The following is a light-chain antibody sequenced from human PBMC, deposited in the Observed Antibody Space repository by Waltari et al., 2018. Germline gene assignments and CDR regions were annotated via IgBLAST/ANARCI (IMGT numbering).Light chain of an antibody. J-gene: IGKJ2*01. Sequence: DIQMTQSPSSLSASLGDRVTITCRASQSISTYLNWFQHKPGQAPKLLIYAASSLQSGVPSRFRGSGSGTDSTLTITSLQPEDFATYYCHQTFSHPRPSFGQGTKVDI. V-gene: IGKV1-39*01. CDR1: QSISTY. CDR2: AAS. CDR3: HQTFSHPRPS.